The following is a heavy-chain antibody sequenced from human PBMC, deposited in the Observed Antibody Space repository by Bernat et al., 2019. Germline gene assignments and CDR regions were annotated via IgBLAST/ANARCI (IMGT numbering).Heavy chain of an antibody. Sequence: EVQLVESGGGLVQPGGSLRLSCSASGFSFSNYVMHWVRQAPGKGLEYVSNILNNGCSPYYADSVKGRFAMSRDNSKDTLYLQMSSLRAEDTAVYYCVRDRDGGWSFDPWGQGTLVTVSS. J-gene: IGHJ5*02. CDR2: ILNNGCSP. CDR1: GFSFSNYV. V-gene: IGHV3-64D*06. D-gene: IGHD6-19*01. CDR3: VRDRDGGWSFDP.